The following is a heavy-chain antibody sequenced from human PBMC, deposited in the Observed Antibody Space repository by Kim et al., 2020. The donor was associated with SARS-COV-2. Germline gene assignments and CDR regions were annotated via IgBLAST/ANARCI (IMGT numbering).Heavy chain of an antibody. Sequence: YGDSVKGRFTISRDNAKNSLYLEMNSLRAEDSALYYCVRGGTTSIRSTDYWGQGTLVTVSS. D-gene: IGHD3-3*02. CDR3: VRGGTTSIRSTDY. J-gene: IGHJ4*02. V-gene: IGHV3-20*03.